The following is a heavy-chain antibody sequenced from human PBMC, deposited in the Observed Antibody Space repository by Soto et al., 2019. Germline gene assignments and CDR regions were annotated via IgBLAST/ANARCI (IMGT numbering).Heavy chain of an antibody. CDR2: IYYSGST. CDR1: GGSISSSSYY. J-gene: IGHJ6*02. Sequence: SETLSLTCTVSGGSISSSSYYWGWIRQPPGKGLEWIGSIYYSGSTYYNPSLKSRVTISVDTSKNQFSLKLSSVTAADTAVYYCARIRRRFLECLTTYSRKPGLIYYYSGMDVWGQGTTVTVSS. V-gene: IGHV4-39*01. D-gene: IGHD3-3*01. CDR3: ARIRRRFLECLTTYSRKPGLIYYYSGMDV.